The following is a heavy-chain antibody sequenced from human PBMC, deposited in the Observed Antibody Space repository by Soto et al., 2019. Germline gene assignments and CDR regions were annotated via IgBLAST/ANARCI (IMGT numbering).Heavy chain of an antibody. D-gene: IGHD6-19*01. CDR2: ISYDGSNK. CDR1: GFTFSSYG. V-gene: IGHV3-30*18. Sequence: QVQLVESGGGVVPPGRFLRLSCAASGFTFSSYGMHWVRQAPGKGLEWVAVISYDGSNKYYAYSVKGRLTISRDNSKNTLYLQMNSLSLEDTDVYDCAKDRSRGWYLFDYWCQRTLVTVST. J-gene: IGHJ4*02. CDR3: AKDRSRGWYLFDY.